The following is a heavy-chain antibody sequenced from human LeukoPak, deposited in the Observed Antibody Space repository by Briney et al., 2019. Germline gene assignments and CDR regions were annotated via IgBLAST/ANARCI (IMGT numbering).Heavy chain of an antibody. CDR2: LSVSGGTT. CDR1: GFTISSYA. D-gene: IGHD6-19*01. V-gene: IGHV3-23*01. J-gene: IGHJ5*02. CDR3: ARSNEHIAVAGIGWFDP. Sequence: GGSLRLSCAASGFTISSYAMTWVRQAPGKGLEWVSGLSVSGGTTYYAASVKGRFTISRDNSKNTLYLQMNILRAEDTAVYYCARSNEHIAVAGIGWFDPWGQGTLVTVSS.